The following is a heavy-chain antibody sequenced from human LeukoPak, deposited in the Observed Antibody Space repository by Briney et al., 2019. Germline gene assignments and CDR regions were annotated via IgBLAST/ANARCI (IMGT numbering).Heavy chain of an antibody. Sequence: ASVKVSCKASGYTFTNYYIHWVRQAPGQGLEWMGWINPNSGGTNYAQKFQGRVTMTRDTSISTAYMELSRLRSDDTAVYYCASRSGHYDILTGYYTLDYWGQGTLVTVSS. CDR3: ASRSGHYDILTGYYTLDY. CDR2: INPNSGGT. V-gene: IGHV1-2*02. CDR1: GYTFTNYY. D-gene: IGHD3-9*01. J-gene: IGHJ4*02.